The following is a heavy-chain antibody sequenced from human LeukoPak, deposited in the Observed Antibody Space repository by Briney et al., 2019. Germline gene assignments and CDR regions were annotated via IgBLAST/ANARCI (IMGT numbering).Heavy chain of an antibody. Sequence: PSETLSLTCTVSGGSISSSSYYWGWIRQPPGKGLEWIGSIYYSGSTYYNPSLKSRVTISVDTSKNQFSLKLSSVTAADTAAYYCARLTVVVPAAITCWGQGTLVTVSS. CDR3: ARLTVVVPAAITC. J-gene: IGHJ4*02. V-gene: IGHV4-39*01. D-gene: IGHD2-2*02. CDR1: GGSISSSSYY. CDR2: IYYSGST.